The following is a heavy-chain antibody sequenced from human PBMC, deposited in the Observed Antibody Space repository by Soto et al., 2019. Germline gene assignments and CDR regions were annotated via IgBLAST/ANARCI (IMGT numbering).Heavy chain of an antibody. Sequence: QVQLVQSGAEVKKPGASVKVSCKVSGYTLTELSMHWVRQAPGKGLEWMGGFDPEDGETIYAQKFQGRVTRTEDTSTDTAYRELSSLRSEDTAVYYCATSEGSGSYYRPLDYWGQGTLVTVSS. J-gene: IGHJ4*02. CDR3: ATSEGSGSYYRPLDY. V-gene: IGHV1-24*01. CDR1: GYTLTELS. CDR2: FDPEDGET. D-gene: IGHD3-10*01.